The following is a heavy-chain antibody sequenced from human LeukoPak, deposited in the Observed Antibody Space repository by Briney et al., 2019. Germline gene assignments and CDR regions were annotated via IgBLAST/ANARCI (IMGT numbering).Heavy chain of an antibody. V-gene: IGHV3-74*01. J-gene: IGHJ3*02. D-gene: IGHD3-10*01. Sequence: GGSLRLSCEGSGYSFSSFWMHWVRQAPGEGLVWVSRLNEDGGITNYAGFAKGRFTISRDNAKNSLYLQMNGLRAEDTAVYYCARGRSITLLRGVAMSDGFDIWGQGAMVTVSS. CDR1: GYSFSSFW. CDR2: LNEDGGIT. CDR3: ARGRSITLLRGVAMSDGFDI.